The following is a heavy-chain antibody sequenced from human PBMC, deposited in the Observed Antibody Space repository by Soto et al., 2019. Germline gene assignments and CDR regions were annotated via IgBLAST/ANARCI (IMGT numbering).Heavy chain of an antibody. D-gene: IGHD1-20*01. CDR2: IYHSGST. J-gene: IGHJ4*02. CDR3: ARILIIGTTRGSYFDY. CDR1: GGSISSGGYS. V-gene: IGHV4-30-2*01. Sequence: SETLSLTCAVSGGSISSGGYSWSWIRQPPGKGLEWIGYIYHSGSTYYNPSLKSRVTISVDRPKNQFSLKLSSVTAEDTAVYYCARILIIGTTRGSYFDYWGQGTLVTVSS.